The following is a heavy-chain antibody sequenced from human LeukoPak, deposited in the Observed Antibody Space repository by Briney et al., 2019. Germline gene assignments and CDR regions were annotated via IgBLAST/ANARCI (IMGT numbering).Heavy chain of an antibody. CDR1: EFSFPNYA. CDR2: ISGSGGGT. J-gene: IGHJ4*02. CDR3: AKSMGGSGSPLDY. Sequence: GGSLRLSCVGSEFSFPNYAMSWVRQAPGRGLEWVSSISGSGGGTYYADSVKGRFTISRDNAKNSLYLQMNSLRAEDTALYYCAKSMGGSGSPLDYWGQGTLVTVSS. V-gene: IGHV3-23*01. D-gene: IGHD3-10*01.